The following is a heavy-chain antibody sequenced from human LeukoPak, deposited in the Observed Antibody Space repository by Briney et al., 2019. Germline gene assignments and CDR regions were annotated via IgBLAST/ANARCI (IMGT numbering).Heavy chain of an antibody. V-gene: IGHV3-7*01. J-gene: IGHJ4*02. Sequence: HPGGSLRLSCAASGFTFSSYWMSWVRQAPGKGLEWVANIKQDGSEKYYVDSVKGRFTISRDNAKNSLYLQMNSLRAEDTAVYYCARGGERPNFYGDCFDYWGQGTLVTVSS. CDR2: IKQDGSEK. D-gene: IGHD4-17*01. CDR1: GFTFSSYW. CDR3: ARGGERPNFYGDCFDY.